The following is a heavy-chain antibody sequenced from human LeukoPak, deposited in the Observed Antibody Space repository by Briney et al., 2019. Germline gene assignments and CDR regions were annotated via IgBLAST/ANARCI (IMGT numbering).Heavy chain of an antibody. J-gene: IGHJ4*01. D-gene: IGHD3-10*01. CDR2: ISWNSGNI. CDR1: GFRFDEYA. V-gene: IGHV3-9*01. CDR3: GRDMTVSYGSGSYHIDY. Sequence: GVSLRLSCAASGFRFDEYAMHWVRQAPGKGLEWVSGISWNSGNIDYADSVKGRFTISRDNAKKSLYLQMDSLRAEETAFYYSGRDMTVSYGSGSYHIDYWGHGALSTVSS.